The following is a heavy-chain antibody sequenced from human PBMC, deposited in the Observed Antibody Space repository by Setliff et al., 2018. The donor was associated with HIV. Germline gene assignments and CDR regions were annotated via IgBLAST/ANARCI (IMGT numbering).Heavy chain of an antibody. D-gene: IGHD3-22*01. CDR2: ISDRAGT. CDR1: EFSLNTYV. Sequence: PGGSLRLSCAASEFSLNTYVMSWVRQAPGKGLEWVSSISDRAGTHYADSVKGRFTISRDNSKNTLYLQMNSLRAEDTAVYYCAKMSYYYDNRGWGGAFDIWGQGTMVTV. V-gene: IGHV3-23*01. CDR3: AKMSYYYDNRGWGGAFDI. J-gene: IGHJ3*02.